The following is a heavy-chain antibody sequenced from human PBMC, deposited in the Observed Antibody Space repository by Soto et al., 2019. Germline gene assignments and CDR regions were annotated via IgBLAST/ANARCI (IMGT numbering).Heavy chain of an antibody. CDR2: IKPNSGGT. V-gene: IGHV1-2*04. D-gene: IGHD6-19*01. J-gene: IGHJ6*02. Sequence: ASVKVSCKASGYTFTGYYMHWVRQAPGQGLEWKGWIKPNSGGTNYAQKFQGWVTMTRDTSISTAYMELSRLRSDDTAVYYCARDRIAVAGTMWYYYYGMEVWGQGTTVTVSS. CDR1: GYTFTGYY. CDR3: ARDRIAVAGTMWYYYYGMEV.